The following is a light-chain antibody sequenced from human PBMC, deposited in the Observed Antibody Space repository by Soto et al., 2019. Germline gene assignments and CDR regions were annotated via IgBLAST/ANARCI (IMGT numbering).Light chain of an antibody. V-gene: IGKV3-20*01. Sequence: EIVLTQSPGTLSLSPGERATLSCRASQSVSSSYLAWYQQKPGQAPRLLIYGASSRATGIPDRFSGSGSGTDVTRTISRLEPEDFAVDYCQQYGSSPWTFGQGTKVEIK. J-gene: IGKJ1*01. CDR1: QSVSSSY. CDR3: QQYGSSPWT. CDR2: GAS.